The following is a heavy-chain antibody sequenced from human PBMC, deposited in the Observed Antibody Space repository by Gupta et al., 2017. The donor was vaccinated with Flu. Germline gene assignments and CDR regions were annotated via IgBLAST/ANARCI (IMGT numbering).Heavy chain of an antibody. CDR2: IYYSGST. J-gene: IGHJ4*02. V-gene: IGHV4-59*01. D-gene: IGHD3-10*01. CDR3: ARAFGDY. CDR1: GGSISSYY. Sequence: QVQLQESGPGLVKPSETLSLTCTVSGGSISSYYWSWIRQPPGKGLEWIGYIYYSGSTNYNPSLKSRVTISVDTSKNQFSLKLSSVTAADTAVYYCARAFGDYWGRGNLVSVSS.